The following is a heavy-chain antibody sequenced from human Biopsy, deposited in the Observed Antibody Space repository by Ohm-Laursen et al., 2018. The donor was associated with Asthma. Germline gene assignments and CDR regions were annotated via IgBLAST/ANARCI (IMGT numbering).Heavy chain of an antibody. D-gene: IGHD3-22*01. V-gene: IGHV3-30*03. Sequence: SLRLSCTASGFSGLTFRDFGLHWVRQAPGKGLEWVALVSSDGHNKYYEDSVKGRFTISRDNSRNRLYLQINRLTVEDSAVYFCARQSGQDYGDSSGFDIWGQGTKVAVSS. CDR1: GFSGLTFRDFG. CDR3: ARQSGQDYGDSSGFDI. J-gene: IGHJ3*02. CDR2: VSSDGHNK.